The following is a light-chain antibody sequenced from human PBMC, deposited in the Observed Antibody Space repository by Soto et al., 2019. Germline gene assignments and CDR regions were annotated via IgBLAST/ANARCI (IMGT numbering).Light chain of an antibody. CDR2: GVS. Sequence: PGERATLSCRASQNLNSNFSAWYQQKPGQAPRLLIYGVSNRATGIPDRFSGSGSGTDFTLTISRLEPEYFAVYYCQQYGSSPPFTFGPGTKVDIK. V-gene: IGKV3-20*01. J-gene: IGKJ3*01. CDR3: QQYGSSPPFT. CDR1: QNLNSNF.